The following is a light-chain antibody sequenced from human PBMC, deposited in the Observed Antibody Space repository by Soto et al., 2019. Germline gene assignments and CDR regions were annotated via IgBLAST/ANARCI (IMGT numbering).Light chain of an antibody. CDR3: QQYNNWPPWT. Sequence: EIVMTQSPATLPVSPGERATLSCRASQSVSSNLAWYQQKPGQAPRLLIYGASNRATGVPARFRGSGSGTEFTLTISSLQSEDFAVYYCQQYNNWPPWTFGQGTKVEIK. V-gene: IGKV3-15*01. J-gene: IGKJ1*01. CDR2: GAS. CDR1: QSVSSN.